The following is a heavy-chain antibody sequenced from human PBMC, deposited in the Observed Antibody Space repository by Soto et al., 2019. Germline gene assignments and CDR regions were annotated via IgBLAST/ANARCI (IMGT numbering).Heavy chain of an antibody. J-gene: IGHJ4*02. D-gene: IGHD2-8*01. CDR1: GFGFTNSW. Sequence: EVQVVESGGGLVKPGGSLRLSCAASGFGFTNSWMNWVRQAPGKGLEWVGRIKSKNDGGTTDYAAPVQGRFTISRDDSKTTIYLQMNSLKTEDTAVYYCTSAGQYCTTTTCKAYWGQGTPLTVSS. CDR2: IKSKNDGGTT. V-gene: IGHV3-15*07. CDR3: TSAGQYCTTTTCKAY.